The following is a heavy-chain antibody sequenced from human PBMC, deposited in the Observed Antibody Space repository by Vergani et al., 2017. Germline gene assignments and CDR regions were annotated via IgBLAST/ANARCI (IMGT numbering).Heavy chain of an antibody. CDR2: IHHSGDT. V-gene: IGHV4-38-2*01. CDR3: ARHRGSGGFFPSSYFYGMDV. Sequence: VQLQESGPGLVKPSETLTLTCDVSDSSIMTNPYWGWFRQSPGQGLEWIGCIHHSGDTHYNSSLKSRVSISLVSSSKFSLRLPSVTAADTAIYYCARHRGSGGFFPSSYFYGMDVWGHGTTVTVSS. J-gene: IGHJ6*02. CDR1: DSSIMTNPY. D-gene: IGHD3-10*01.